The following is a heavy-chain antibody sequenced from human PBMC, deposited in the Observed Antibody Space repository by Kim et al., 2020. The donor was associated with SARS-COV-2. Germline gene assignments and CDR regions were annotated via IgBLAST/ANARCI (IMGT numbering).Heavy chain of an antibody. V-gene: IGHV3-30*04. J-gene: IGHJ3*01. D-gene: IGHD6-13*01. Sequence: GGSLRLSCAASGFTFSDFAFHWVRQAPGKGLEWVAVISDDANNKYDAESVKGRFTISRDNSKNTLYLQMNSLRAEDTAVYYCARGGYSSSWSIGAAFDFWGEGPMVTVSS. CDR2: ISDDANNK. CDR3: ARGGYSSSWSIGAAFDF. CDR1: GFTFSDFA.